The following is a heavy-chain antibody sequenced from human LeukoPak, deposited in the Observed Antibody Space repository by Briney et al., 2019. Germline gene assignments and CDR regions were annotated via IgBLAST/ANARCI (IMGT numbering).Heavy chain of an antibody. J-gene: IGHJ5*02. CDR1: GGSISSSSYY. CDR2: IYYSGST. V-gene: IGHV4-39*07. CDR3: ARGVRVATITLGSGWYYQDPFDP. D-gene: IGHD5-12*01. Sequence: PSETLSLTCTVSGGSISSSSYYWGRIRQPPGKGLEWIGSIYYSGSTYYNPSLKSRVTISVDTSKNQFSLKLSSVTAADTAVYYCARGVRVATITLGSGWYYQDPFDPWGQGTLVTVSS.